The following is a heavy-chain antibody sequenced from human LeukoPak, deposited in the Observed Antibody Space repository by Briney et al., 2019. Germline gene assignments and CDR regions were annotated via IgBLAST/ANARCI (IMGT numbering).Heavy chain of an antibody. CDR1: GFTFSSYS. Sequence: GGSLRLSCAAAGFTFSSYSMNWVRQAPGKGLEWVSYISSSSSTIYYADSVKGRFTISRDNAKNSLYLQMNSLRAEDTAVYYCAALTTVTKGDYWGQGTLVTVSS. CDR3: AALTTVTKGDY. V-gene: IGHV3-48*04. CDR2: ISSSSSTI. D-gene: IGHD4-17*01. J-gene: IGHJ4*02.